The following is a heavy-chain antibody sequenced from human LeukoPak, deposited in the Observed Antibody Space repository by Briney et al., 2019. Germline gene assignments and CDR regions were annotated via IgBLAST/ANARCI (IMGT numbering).Heavy chain of an antibody. CDR1: GFTFSSYS. D-gene: IGHD2-2*02. J-gene: IGHJ6*02. V-gene: IGHV3-23*01. CDR2: ISGSGGST. CDR3: AKAVSCSSTSCYRSYGMDV. Sequence: GGSLRLSCAASGFTFSSYSMNWVRQAPGKGLEWVSAISGSGGSTYYADSVKGRFTISRDNSKNTLYLQMNSLRAEDTAVYYCAKAVSCSSTSCYRSYGMDVWGQGTTVTVSS.